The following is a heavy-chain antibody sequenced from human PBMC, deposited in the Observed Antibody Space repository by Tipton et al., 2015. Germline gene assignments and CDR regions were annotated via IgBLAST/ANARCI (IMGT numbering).Heavy chain of an antibody. D-gene: IGHD2-21*02. J-gene: IGHJ4*02. Sequence: TLSLTCAVYGGSFSGYYWNWIRQPPGKGLEWIGEINHSGSTNYNPSLKSRVTISVDTSKNQFSLKLSSVTAADTAVYYCARVLCGGDCYSVGDWGQGTLVTVSS. CDR2: INHSGST. CDR1: GGSFSGYY. CDR3: ARVLCGGDCYSVGD. V-gene: IGHV4-34*01.